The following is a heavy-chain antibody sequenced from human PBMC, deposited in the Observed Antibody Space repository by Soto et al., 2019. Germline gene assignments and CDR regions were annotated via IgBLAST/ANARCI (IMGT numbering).Heavy chain of an antibody. V-gene: IGHV6-1*01. Sequence: PSETLSLTCAISGDSVSSNSAAWNWIRQSPSRGLEWLGRTYYRSKWYNDYAVSVKSRITINPDTSKNQFSLQLNSVTPEDTAVYYCARGLYDFSMIKYYYYYMDVWGKGTTVTVSS. CDR3: ARGLYDFSMIKYYYYYMDV. J-gene: IGHJ6*03. D-gene: IGHD3-3*01. CDR1: GDSVSSNSAA. CDR2: TYYRSKWYN.